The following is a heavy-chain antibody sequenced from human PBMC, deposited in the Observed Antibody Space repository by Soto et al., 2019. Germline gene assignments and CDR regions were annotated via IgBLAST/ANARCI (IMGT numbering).Heavy chain of an antibody. D-gene: IGHD1-26*01. CDR1: GFTFSSYA. CDR2: ISYEGSKK. CDR3: ARDYSLTLYGMDV. V-gene: IGHV3-30*04. J-gene: IGHJ6*02. Sequence: GGSLRLSCAASGFTFSSYAMHWVRQTPGKGLEWVSLISYEGSKKYYAGSVKGRFTISRDNSKNTLYLQMNNLRAEDTAFYYCARDYSLTLYGMDVWGQGTTVTVSS.